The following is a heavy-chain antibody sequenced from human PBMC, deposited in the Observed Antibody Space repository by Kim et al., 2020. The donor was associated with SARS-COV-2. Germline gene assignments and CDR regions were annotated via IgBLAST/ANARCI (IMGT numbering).Heavy chain of an antibody. CDR2: IKQDGSEK. CDR3: ARDPVAADGND. J-gene: IGHJ4*02. V-gene: IGHV3-7*03. D-gene: IGHD6-19*01. Sequence: GGSLRLSCAASGFTFSSYWMNWVRQAPGKGLEWVANIKQDGSEKYYVDSVKGRFTISRDNAKNSLYLQMNSLSAEDTAVYYCARDPVAADGNDWGQGALVTVSS. CDR1: GFTFSSYW.